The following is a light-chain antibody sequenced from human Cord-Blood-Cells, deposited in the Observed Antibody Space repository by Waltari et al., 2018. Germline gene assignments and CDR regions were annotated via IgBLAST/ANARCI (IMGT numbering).Light chain of an antibody. Sequence: DIQMTQSPSSLSASVGDRVTITCRASQSISSYLNWYQQKPGKAPNRLIYAASSLQSGVPSRFSGSGSGTDSTLTISSLQPEDFATYYCQQSYSTPYTFGQGTKLEIK. V-gene: IGKV1-39*01. J-gene: IGKJ2*01. CDR2: AAS. CDR3: QQSYSTPYT. CDR1: QSISSY.